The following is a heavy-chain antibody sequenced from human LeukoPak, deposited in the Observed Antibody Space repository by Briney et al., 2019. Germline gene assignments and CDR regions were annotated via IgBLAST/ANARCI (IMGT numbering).Heavy chain of an antibody. J-gene: IGHJ3*02. Sequence: ASVKVSFNASGYTFTTYYLQWVGQAPGQPLEWMVIINPSGGSTTYAQKFLGRVSMTRDTSTRTVYMELSSMRSEDTAVYYCAREPRKVGASTYDAFDIWGQGTMVTVSS. CDR2: INPSGGST. CDR3: AREPRKVGASTYDAFDI. CDR1: GYTFTTYY. V-gene: IGHV1-46*01. D-gene: IGHD1-26*01.